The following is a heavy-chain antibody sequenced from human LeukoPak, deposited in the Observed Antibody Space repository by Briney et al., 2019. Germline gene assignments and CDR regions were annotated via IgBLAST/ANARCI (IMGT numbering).Heavy chain of an antibody. V-gene: IGHV4-4*02. CDR2: VHLSGAS. J-gene: IGHJ4*02. CDR3: ARESGAFSPFGF. Sequence: SGTLSLTCAVSAGSILTTNWWSWVRQPPGKGLEWIGEVHLSGASNYNPSLKSRVSMSIDKSRNQLSLELTSVTAADTAIYYCARESGAFSPFGFWGQGTLVTVSS. D-gene: IGHD1-26*01. CDR1: AGSILTTNW.